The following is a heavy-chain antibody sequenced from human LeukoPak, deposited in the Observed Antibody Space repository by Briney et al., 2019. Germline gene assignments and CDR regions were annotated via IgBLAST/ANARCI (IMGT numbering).Heavy chain of an antibody. CDR3: AKGWESYDPSGYLDAFDI. J-gene: IGHJ3*02. D-gene: IGHD1-26*01. V-gene: IGHV3-33*06. Sequence: GGSLRLSCAGSGFTFRSYGMHWVRQAPGKGLEWVAVIWYDGSNKYYADSVKGRFTISRDNSKNTLYLQMNSLRAEDTAVYYCAKGWESYDPSGYLDAFDIWGQGIMVTVSS. CDR2: IWYDGSNK. CDR1: GFTFRSYG.